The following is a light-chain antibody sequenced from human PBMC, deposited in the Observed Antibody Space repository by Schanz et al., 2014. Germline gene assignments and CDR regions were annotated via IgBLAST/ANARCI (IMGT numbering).Light chain of an antibody. CDR1: SSDVGGYNY. V-gene: IGLV2-14*01. J-gene: IGLJ2*01. CDR3: PSSLRRLSGSFL. CDR2: DVS. Sequence: QSALTQPASVSGSPGQSITISCTGTSSDVGGYNYVSWYQQHPGKAPKLMIYDVSNRPSGVSNRFTGSKSGNTASLTGDGRKEEEAADPFFPSSLRRLSGSFLFGGGTKLTVL.